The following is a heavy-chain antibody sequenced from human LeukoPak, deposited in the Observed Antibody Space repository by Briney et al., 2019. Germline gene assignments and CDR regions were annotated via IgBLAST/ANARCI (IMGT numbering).Heavy chain of an antibody. Sequence: GGSLRLSCAISGFTFSACELTWVRQAPGEGLEWVSYISRSGSTRYYADSVKGRFTISRDNAKNSLYLQMNSLRAEDTAVYYCARVATMVRVPLDALDIWGQGTMVSVSS. CDR3: ARVATMVRVPLDALDI. CDR2: ISRSGSTR. CDR1: GFTFSACE. V-gene: IGHV3-48*03. D-gene: IGHD3-10*01. J-gene: IGHJ3*02.